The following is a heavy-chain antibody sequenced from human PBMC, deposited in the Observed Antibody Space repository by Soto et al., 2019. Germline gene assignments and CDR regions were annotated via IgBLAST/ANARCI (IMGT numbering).Heavy chain of an antibody. CDR1: GGTFNTSA. V-gene: IGHV1-69*19. CDR3: AREVQVHTPAFVY. D-gene: IGHD3-10*01. CDR2: ISPMFGAA. Sequence: QVQLVQSGAEMKTPGSSVKVSCQSSGGTFNTSAMNWVRQAPGQGPEWMGDISPMFGAANYAPKFQGRVTITADESTCTSYMQLSSLTSEDTALYFCAREVQVHTPAFVYWGQGTLVTVSS. J-gene: IGHJ4*02.